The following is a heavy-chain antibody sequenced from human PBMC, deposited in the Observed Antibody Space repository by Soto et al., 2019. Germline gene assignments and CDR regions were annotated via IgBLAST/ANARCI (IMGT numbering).Heavy chain of an antibody. J-gene: IGHJ2*01. Sequence: ASVKVSCKASGYTFTSYGISWVRKAPGQGLEWIGWISAYNGNTNYAQKLQGRVTMTTDTSTSTAYMELRSLRSDDTAVYYCARARTNGVSYWYFDLWGRGTLVTVSS. CDR1: GYTFTSYG. D-gene: IGHD2-8*01. CDR2: ISAYNGNT. CDR3: ARARTNGVSYWYFDL. V-gene: IGHV1-18*01.